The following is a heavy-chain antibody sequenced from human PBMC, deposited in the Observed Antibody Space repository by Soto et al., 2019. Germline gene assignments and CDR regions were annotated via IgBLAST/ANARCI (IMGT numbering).Heavy chain of an antibody. Sequence: GGSLRLSCAASGFSFNAYWMTWVRQAPGKGLEWVANINKEGSEKFYVDSVKGRFTISRDNAKNSLFLQMNSLRAEDTAIYYCTRSRGYCSGGSCFPFDYWGQGALVTVSS. J-gene: IGHJ4*02. V-gene: IGHV3-7*01. CDR3: TRSRGYCSGGSCFPFDY. D-gene: IGHD2-15*01. CDR1: GFSFNAYW. CDR2: INKEGSEK.